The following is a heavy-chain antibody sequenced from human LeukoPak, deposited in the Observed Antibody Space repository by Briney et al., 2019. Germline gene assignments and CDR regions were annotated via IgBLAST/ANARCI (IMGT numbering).Heavy chain of an antibody. Sequence: GGSLRLSCAASGFTFSSYGMHWVRQAPGKGLEWVAVIWYDGSNKYYADSVKGRFTISRDNSKNTLYLQMNSLRAEDTAVYYCARDDSSGYIFDYWGQGTLVTVSS. CDR2: IWYDGSNK. CDR3: ARDDSSGYIFDY. D-gene: IGHD3-22*01. CDR1: GFTFSSYG. J-gene: IGHJ4*02. V-gene: IGHV3-33*08.